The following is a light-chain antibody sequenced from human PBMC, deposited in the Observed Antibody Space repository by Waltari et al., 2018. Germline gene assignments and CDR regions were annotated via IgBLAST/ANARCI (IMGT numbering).Light chain of an antibody. Sequence: QSALTQPASVSGSLGQSITISCTGTSSDIGGHNHVSWYQHHPGKAPQLIIHDVSERPAGVSKRFSGSKSGNTASLTSSGLQADDETEYYGHSFTSSTTWVFGGGTKVTVL. CDR1: SSDIGGHNH. CDR2: DVS. J-gene: IGLJ3*02. V-gene: IGLV2-14*03. CDR3: HSFTSSTTWV.